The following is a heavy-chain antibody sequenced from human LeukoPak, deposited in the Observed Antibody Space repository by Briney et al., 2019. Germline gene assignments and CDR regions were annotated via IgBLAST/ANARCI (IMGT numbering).Heavy chain of an antibody. CDR3: AKISGVAPI. J-gene: IGHJ3*02. D-gene: IGHD5-12*01. CDR1: GFTFSSYA. V-gene: IGHV3-23*01. Sequence: PGGSLRLSCAASGFTFSSYAMSWVRQAPGKGLEWVSSITASGGNTYYADSVKGRFTISRDNSKNTLYLQMNSLRAEDTALYYCAKISGVAPIWGQGTMVTVS. CDR2: ITASGGNT.